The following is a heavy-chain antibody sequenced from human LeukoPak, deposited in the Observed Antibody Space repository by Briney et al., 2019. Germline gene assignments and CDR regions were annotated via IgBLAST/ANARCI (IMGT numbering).Heavy chain of an antibody. D-gene: IGHD5-12*01. CDR2: IYYSGST. CDR1: GGSISSYY. CDR3: AGLDYYYYGMDV. J-gene: IGHJ6*02. Sequence: SETLSLTCTVPGGSISSYYWSWIRQPPGKGLEWIGYIYYSGSTNYNPSLKSRVTISVDTSKNQFSLKLSSVTAADTAVYYCAGLDYYYYGMDVWGQGTTVTVSS. V-gene: IGHV4-59*01.